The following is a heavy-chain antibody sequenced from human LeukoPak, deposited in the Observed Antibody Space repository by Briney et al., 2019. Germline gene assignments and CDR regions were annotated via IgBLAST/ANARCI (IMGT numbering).Heavy chain of an antibody. Sequence: SETLSLTCAVYGGSFSAYYWSWIRQPPGKGLEWIGEINHSGSTNYNPSLKSRVTISVDTSKNQFSLKLSSVTAADTAVYYCARDGYYYDSSGYYEKMYYFDYWGQGTLVTVSS. V-gene: IGHV4-34*01. CDR1: GGSFSAYY. J-gene: IGHJ4*02. CDR3: ARDGYYYDSSGYYEKMYYFDY. CDR2: INHSGST. D-gene: IGHD3-22*01.